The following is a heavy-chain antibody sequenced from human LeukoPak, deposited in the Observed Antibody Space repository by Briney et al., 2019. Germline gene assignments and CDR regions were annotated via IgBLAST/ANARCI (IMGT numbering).Heavy chain of an antibody. CDR1: GYTFTSYG. J-gene: IGHJ4*02. V-gene: IGHV1-18*01. CDR3: ARVHYYDSSGYYGYVD. CDR2: ISAYNGNT. D-gene: IGHD3-22*01. Sequence: ASVKVSCKASGYTFTSYGISWVRQAPGQGLEWMGWISAYNGNTNYAQKLQGRVTMTTDTSTSTAYMELRSLRSDDTAVYYCARVHYYDSSGYYGYVDWGQGTLVTVSS.